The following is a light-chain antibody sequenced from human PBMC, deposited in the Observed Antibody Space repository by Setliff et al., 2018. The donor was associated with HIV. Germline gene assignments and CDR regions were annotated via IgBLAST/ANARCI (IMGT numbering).Light chain of an antibody. J-gene: IGLJ1*01. CDR1: SSDVGGYNY. V-gene: IGLV2-14*01. CDR2: DVS. Sequence: QSVLAQPASVSGSPGQSITISCTGTSSDVGGYNYVSWYQQHPGKAPKPMIYDVSKRPSGVSDRFSGSKSGNTASLTISGLQAEDEADYYCSSSRSSTIEVFGTGTKVTVL. CDR3: SSSRSSTIEV.